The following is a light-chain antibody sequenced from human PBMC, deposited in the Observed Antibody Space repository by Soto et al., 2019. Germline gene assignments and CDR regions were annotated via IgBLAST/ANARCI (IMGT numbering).Light chain of an antibody. CDR2: KAS. CDR1: QYINGW. CDR3: LQYNVYPLS. J-gene: IGKJ4*01. Sequence: DIQMTQSPSTLSASVGDRVTITCRAGQYINGWLAWYQQRPGKAPNLLIHKASILEVGVPSRFSGSASGTEFTLTISSLQPGDFAFYFCLQYNVYPLSFGGGTKVEIK. V-gene: IGKV1-5*03.